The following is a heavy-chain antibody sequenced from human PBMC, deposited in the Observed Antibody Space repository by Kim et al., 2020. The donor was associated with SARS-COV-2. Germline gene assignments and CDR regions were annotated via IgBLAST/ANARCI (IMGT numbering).Heavy chain of an antibody. D-gene: IGHD6-13*01. V-gene: IGHV1-69*13. J-gene: IGHJ6*02. CDR1: GGTFSSYA. CDR2: IIPILGTA. Sequence: SVKVSCKASGGTFSSYAISWVRQAPGQGLEWMGGIIPILGTANYAQKFQGRVTITADESTSTAYMELSSLRSEDTAVYYCARGGAARSSGNYYYYGMDVWGQGTTVTVSS. CDR3: ARGGAARSSGNYYYYGMDV.